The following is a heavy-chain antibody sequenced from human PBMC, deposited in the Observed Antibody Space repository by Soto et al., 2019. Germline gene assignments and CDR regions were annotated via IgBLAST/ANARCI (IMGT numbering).Heavy chain of an antibody. CDR1: GGSISSGGYY. CDR3: ARGLSVTLFDY. J-gene: IGHJ4*02. Sequence: QVQLQESGPGLVKPSQTLSLTCTVSGGSISSGGYYWTWIRQYPGKGLEWIGYIYYSGSTFYNPSIKSRVSISVDTSKNQFSLNLSSVTAADTAVYYCARGLSVTLFDYWGQRTLVTVSS. D-gene: IGHD4-17*01. CDR2: IYYSGST. V-gene: IGHV4-31*03.